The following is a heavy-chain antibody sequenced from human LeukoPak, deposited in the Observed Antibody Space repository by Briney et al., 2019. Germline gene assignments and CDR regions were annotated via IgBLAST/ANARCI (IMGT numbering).Heavy chain of an antibody. J-gene: IGHJ4*02. CDR3: IRQQYYCDNCGYSYPVC. V-gene: IGHV3-64*01. CDR1: GFTFSTYV. CDR2: ITGDGGYT. D-gene: IGHD3-22*01. Sequence: GGSLRLSCAASGFTFSTYVMQWVRQAPGKGLEYVSAITGDGGYTYYANSVKGRFTISRDNSKKTLYLQMGSLRADDMAVYYCIRQQYYCDNCGYSYPVCWGQGTPVTVSS.